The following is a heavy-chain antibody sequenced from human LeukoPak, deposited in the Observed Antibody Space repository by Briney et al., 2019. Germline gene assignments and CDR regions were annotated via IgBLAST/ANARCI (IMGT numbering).Heavy chain of an antibody. CDR1: GGSISSYY. CDR3: ARGYSYVLYYGMDV. Sequence: SETLSLTCTVSGGSISSYYWSWIRQPAGKGLEWIGRIYTSGSTNYNPSLKSRVTISVDTSKNQFSLKLSSVTAADTAVYYCARGYSYVLYYGMDVWGQGTTVTVSS. CDR2: IYTSGST. V-gene: IGHV4-4*07. J-gene: IGHJ6*02. D-gene: IGHD5-18*01.